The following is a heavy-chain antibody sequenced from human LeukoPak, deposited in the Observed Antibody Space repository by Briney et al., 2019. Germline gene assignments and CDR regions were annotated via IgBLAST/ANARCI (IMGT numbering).Heavy chain of an antibody. J-gene: IGHJ5*02. D-gene: IGHD3-3*01. CDR1: GGSISGSSYY. Sequence: PSETMSLTCTVSGGSISGSSYYWGWIRQPPGKGLEWIGSIYYSGSTYYNPSLKSRVTISVDTSKNQFSLKLSSVTAADTAVYYCARGRSYYDFWSGRNWFDPWGQGTLVTVSS. CDR2: IYYSGST. CDR3: ARGRSYYDFWSGRNWFDP. V-gene: IGHV4-39*07.